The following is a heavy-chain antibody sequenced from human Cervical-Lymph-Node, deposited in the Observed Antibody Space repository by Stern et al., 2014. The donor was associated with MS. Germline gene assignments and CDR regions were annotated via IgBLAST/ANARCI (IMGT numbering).Heavy chain of an antibody. Sequence: QVTLRESGPVLVKPTETLTLTCTVSGFSLSNARMGVSWIRQPPGKALEWLAHIFSNDEKSYSTSLKSRLTISKDTSKSQVVLTMTNMDPGDTATYYCARTLDWGFYLWGRGTLVTVSS. V-gene: IGHV2-26*01. CDR2: IFSNDEK. D-gene: IGHD3-16*01. J-gene: IGHJ2*01. CDR3: ARTLDWGFYL. CDR1: GFSLSNARMG.